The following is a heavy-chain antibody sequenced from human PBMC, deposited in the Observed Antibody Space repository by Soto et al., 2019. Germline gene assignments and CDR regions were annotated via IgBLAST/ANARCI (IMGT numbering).Heavy chain of an antibody. J-gene: IGHJ6*02. Sequence: QGQLVQSGAEVQKPGSSVKVSCKASGGTFSSYAISWVRQAPGQGLEWMGGIIPIFGTANYAQKCQGRVKITADESTSTAYMELSSLRSEDTAVYYWARRDGSGSYVSYYYGMDVGGQGTTVTVSS. CDR2: IIPIFGTA. V-gene: IGHV1-69*01. D-gene: IGHD3-10*01. CDR3: ARRDGSGSYVSYYYGMDV. CDR1: GGTFSSYA.